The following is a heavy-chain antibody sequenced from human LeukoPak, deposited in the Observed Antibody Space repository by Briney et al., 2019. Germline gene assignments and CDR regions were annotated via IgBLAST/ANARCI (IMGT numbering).Heavy chain of an antibody. V-gene: IGHV4-59*08. CDR2: IYYSGST. Sequence: SETLSLTCTVSGGSISSYYWSWIRQPPGKGLEWIGYIYYSGSTNYNPSLKSRVTISVDTSKNQFSLKLSSVTAADTAVYYCARLILMEWPYYYYGMDVWGQGTTVTVSS. CDR1: GGSISSYY. J-gene: IGHJ6*02. D-gene: IGHD3-3*01. CDR3: ARLILMEWPYYYYGMDV.